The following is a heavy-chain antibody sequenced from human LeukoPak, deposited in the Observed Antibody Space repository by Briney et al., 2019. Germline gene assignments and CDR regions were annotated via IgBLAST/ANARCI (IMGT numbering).Heavy chain of an antibody. D-gene: IGHD6-13*01. Sequence: GGSLRLSCAASGFTFSSYSMNWVRQAPGKGLEWVAFIRYDGSNKYYADSVKGRFTISRDNSKNTLYLQMNSLRAEDTAVYYCAKGIAAAGRVNYYYMDVWGKGTTVTISS. CDR2: IRYDGSNK. J-gene: IGHJ6*03. V-gene: IGHV3-30*02. CDR3: AKGIAAAGRVNYYYMDV. CDR1: GFTFSSYS.